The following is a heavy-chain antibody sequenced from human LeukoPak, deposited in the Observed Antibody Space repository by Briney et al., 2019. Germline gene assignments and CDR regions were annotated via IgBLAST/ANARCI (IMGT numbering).Heavy chain of an antibody. Sequence: GSVKVSCKASGYTFTSYGISWARQAPGQGLEWMGWISAYNGNTNYAQKLQGRVTMTTDTSTSTAYMELRSLRSDDTAVYYWARXXWFPRAFDIWGQETMVTVSS. CDR2: ISAYNGNT. V-gene: IGHV1-18*01. CDR1: GYTFTSYG. CDR3: ARXXWFPRAFDI. D-gene: IGHD3-10*01. J-gene: IGHJ3*02.